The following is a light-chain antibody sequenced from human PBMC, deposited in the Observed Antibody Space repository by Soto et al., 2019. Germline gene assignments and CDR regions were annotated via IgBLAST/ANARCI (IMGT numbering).Light chain of an antibody. CDR3: SSYTSSSTHNYV. V-gene: IGLV2-14*01. J-gene: IGLJ1*01. Sequence: QSALTQPASVSGSPGQSITISCTGTSSDVGGYNYVSWYQQHPGKAPKLMIYDVSNRPSGVSNRFSGSKSGNTASLTISGLHADNEPDYSCSSYTSSSTHNYVFGTGTKLTVL. CDR1: SSDVGGYNY. CDR2: DVS.